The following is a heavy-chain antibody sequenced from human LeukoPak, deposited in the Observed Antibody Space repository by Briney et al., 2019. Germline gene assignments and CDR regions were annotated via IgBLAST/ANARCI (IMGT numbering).Heavy chain of an antibody. Sequence: SVKVSCKASGFTFTSSAMQWVRQARGQRLEWIGWIVVGSGNTNYAQKFQERVTITRDMSTSTAYMELSSLRSEDTAVYYCAARARYFDTYNDYWGQGTLVTVSS. CDR2: IVVGSGNT. CDR1: GFTFTSSA. J-gene: IGHJ4*02. CDR3: AARARYFDTYNDY. V-gene: IGHV1-58*02. D-gene: IGHD3-9*01.